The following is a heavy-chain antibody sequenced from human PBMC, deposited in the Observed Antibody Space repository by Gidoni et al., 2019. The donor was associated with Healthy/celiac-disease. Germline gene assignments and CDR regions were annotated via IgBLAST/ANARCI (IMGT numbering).Heavy chain of an antibody. V-gene: IGHV3-21*01. Sequence: EVQLVESGGGLVKPGGSLRLSCAASGFTFSSYSMNWVRQAPGKGLELVSSISSSSSYIYYADSVKGRFTISRDNAKNSLYLQMNSLRAEDTAVYYCARSRDSSGYLHDYWGQGTLVTVSS. CDR2: ISSSSSYI. CDR3: ARSRDSSGYLHDY. D-gene: IGHD3-22*01. J-gene: IGHJ4*02. CDR1: GFTFSSYS.